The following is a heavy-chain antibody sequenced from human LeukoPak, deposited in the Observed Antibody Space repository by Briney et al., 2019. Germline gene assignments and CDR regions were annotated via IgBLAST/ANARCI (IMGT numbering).Heavy chain of an antibody. V-gene: IGHV3-9*01. Sequence: GGSLRLSCAASGFTFDDYAMHWVRQAPGKGLEWVSGISWNSGSIGYADSVKGRFTISRDNAKNSLYLQMNSLRAEDTALYYCAKDAGPMVVAATNWGQGTLVTVSS. D-gene: IGHD2-15*01. CDR2: ISWNSGSI. CDR3: AKDAGPMVVAATN. CDR1: GFTFDDYA. J-gene: IGHJ4*02.